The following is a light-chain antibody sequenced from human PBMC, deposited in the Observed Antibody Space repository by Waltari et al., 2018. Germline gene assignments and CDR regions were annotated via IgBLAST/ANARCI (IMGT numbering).Light chain of an antibody. J-gene: IGKJ1*01. V-gene: IGKV1-12*01. CDR2: GAS. CDR3: QQTNSFPWT. Sequence: DIQMTQSPSSVSASVGDTVTLTCRTSQSISNWVAWYQQKPGKAPNLLIYGASSLQSGVPPRFRGRGSGTDFTLTISGLQPEDFAKYFCQQTNSFPWTFGQGTKVEVK. CDR1: QSISNW.